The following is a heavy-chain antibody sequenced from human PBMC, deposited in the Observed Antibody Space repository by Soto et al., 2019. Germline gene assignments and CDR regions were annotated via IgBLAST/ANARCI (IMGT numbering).Heavy chain of an antibody. CDR2: ISSSSAYI. V-gene: IGHV3-21*01. CDR3: TREASRDHRSQGSLPP. D-gene: IGHD2-21*01. J-gene: IGHJ5*02. CDR1: GFTFRSFT. Sequence: GGSLRLSCAASGFTFRSFTMNWVRQAPGKGLEWVSTISSSSAYIYYTDAMRGRFTISRDNAKNSLHLQMNRLRAEDTAVYYCTREASRDHRSQGSLPPWGPLPLGTL.